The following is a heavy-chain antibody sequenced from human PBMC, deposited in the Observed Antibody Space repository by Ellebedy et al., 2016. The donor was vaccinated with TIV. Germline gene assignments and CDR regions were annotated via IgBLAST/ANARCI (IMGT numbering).Heavy chain of an antibody. CDR2: IWYDGSNK. D-gene: IGHD4-23*01. CDR1: GFTFSSYG. Sequence: GESLKISXAASGFTFSSYGMHWVRQAPGKGLEWVAVIWYDGSNKYYADSVKGRFTISRDNSKNTLYLQMNSLRAEDTAVYYCARDVHYGGRYFDYWGQGTLVTVSS. J-gene: IGHJ4*02. CDR3: ARDVHYGGRYFDY. V-gene: IGHV3-33*01.